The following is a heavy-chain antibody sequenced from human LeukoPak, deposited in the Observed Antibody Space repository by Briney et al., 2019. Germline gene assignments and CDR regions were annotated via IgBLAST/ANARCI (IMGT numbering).Heavy chain of an antibody. CDR2: IYYSGST. CDR1: GGSISSGVYY. D-gene: IGHD1-7*01. V-gene: IGHV4-31*03. Sequence: SETLSLTCTVSGGSISSGVYYWTWLRQHPGKGLEWIGYIYYSGSTYYNPSLKSRVIISVDTSKNQFSLKLSSVTAADTAVYYCARAMGIAGNYAHNWFDPWGQGTLVTVSS. J-gene: IGHJ5*02. CDR3: ARAMGIAGNYAHNWFDP.